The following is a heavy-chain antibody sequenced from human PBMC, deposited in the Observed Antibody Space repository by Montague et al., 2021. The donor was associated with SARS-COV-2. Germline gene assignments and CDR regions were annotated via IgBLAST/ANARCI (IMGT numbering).Heavy chain of an antibody. V-gene: IGHV4-39*01. CDR3: ARQGDQLLLEYWFDP. CDR1: GGSISSSSYY. D-gene: IGHD2-2*01. CDR2: NYYSGST. J-gene: IGHJ5*02. Sequence: SETLSLTCTVSGGSISSSSYYWGWIRQPTGKGLEWIGSNYYSGSTYYNPSLKSRVTISVDTSKNQFSLKLSSVTAADTAVYYCARQGDQLLLEYWFDPWGQGTLVTVSS.